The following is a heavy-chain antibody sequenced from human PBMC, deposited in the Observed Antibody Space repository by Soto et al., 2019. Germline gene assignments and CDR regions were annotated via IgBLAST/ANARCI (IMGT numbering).Heavy chain of an antibody. CDR3: ASKLRVSPYLFDY. V-gene: IGHV4-59*01. D-gene: IGHD3-10*01. CDR2: IYYSGST. J-gene: IGHJ4*02. CDR1: GGSISSYY. Sequence: PSETLSLTCTVSGGSISSYYWSWIRQPPGKGLEWIGYIYYSGSTNYNPSLKSRVTISVDTSKNQFSLKLSSVTAADTAVYYCASKLRVSPYLFDYWGQGTLFTVSS.